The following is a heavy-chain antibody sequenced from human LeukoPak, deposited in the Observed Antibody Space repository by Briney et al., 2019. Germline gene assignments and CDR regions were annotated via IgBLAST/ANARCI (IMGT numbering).Heavy chain of an antibody. D-gene: IGHD3-9*01. CDR2: ISAYNGNT. CDR3: ARDCVSRYFDWLLLTPYYCYYMDV. CDR1: GYTFTSYG. Sequence: ASVKVSCKASGYTFTSYGISWVRQAPGQGLEWMGWISAYNGNTNYAQKLQGRVTMTTDTSTSTAYMELRSLRSDDTAVYYCARDCVSRYFDWLLLTPYYCYYMDVWGKGTTVTISS. V-gene: IGHV1-18*01. J-gene: IGHJ6*03.